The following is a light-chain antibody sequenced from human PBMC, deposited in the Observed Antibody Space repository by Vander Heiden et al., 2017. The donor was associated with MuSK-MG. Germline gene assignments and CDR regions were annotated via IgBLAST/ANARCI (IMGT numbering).Light chain of an antibody. CDR3: QQDDNLFT. Sequence: DIQMTQSPSSLSASVGDRVTITCQASQDISNYLNWYQQKPGKAPKLLIYDASNLETGVPSRFSGSGSGTDFTFTIISLQPEDIATYYWQQDDNLFTFGPGTKVDIK. CDR1: QDISNY. J-gene: IGKJ3*01. CDR2: DAS. V-gene: IGKV1-33*01.